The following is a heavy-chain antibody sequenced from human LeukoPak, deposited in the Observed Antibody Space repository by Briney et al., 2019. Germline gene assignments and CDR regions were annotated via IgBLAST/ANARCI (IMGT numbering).Heavy chain of an antibody. CDR2: IYTSGST. D-gene: IGHD4-17*01. CDR1: GGSISSYY. CDR3: ARDDPTPPSYFDY. J-gene: IGHJ4*02. V-gene: IGHV4-4*07. Sequence: SETLSLTCTVSGGSISSYYWSWLRQPAGKGLEWIGRIYTSGSTNYNPSLKSRVTMSVDTSKNQFSLKLSSVTAADTAVYYCARDDPTPPSYFDYWGQGTLVTVSS.